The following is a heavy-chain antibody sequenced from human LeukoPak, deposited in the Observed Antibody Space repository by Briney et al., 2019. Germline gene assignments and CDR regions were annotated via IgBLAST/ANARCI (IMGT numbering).Heavy chain of an antibody. V-gene: IGHV4-34*01. CDR3: ARAGYSSSLT. CDR2: IYHSGST. J-gene: IGHJ5*02. D-gene: IGHD6-13*01. CDR1: GGSFSGYY. Sequence: SETLSLTCAVYGGSFSGYYWSWIRQPPGKGLEWIGYIYHSGSTYYNPSLKSRVTISVDRSKNQFSLKLSSVTAADTAVYYCARAGYSSSLTWGQGILVTVSS.